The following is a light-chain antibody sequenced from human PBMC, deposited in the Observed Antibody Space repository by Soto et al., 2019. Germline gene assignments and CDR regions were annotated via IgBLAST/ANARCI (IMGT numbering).Light chain of an antibody. J-gene: IGKJ5*01. CDR3: QARSTSAAMT. CDR1: QSVSSY. CDR2: DAS. V-gene: IGKV3-11*01. Sequence: DIVLTQAGATLSLSPGERATLGCGASQSVSSYLAWYQQKPGQAPRLLIYDASNRATGIPARFSGSGSGTDFTLTISSLEPEDFAVYYCQARSTSAAMTFGEGTRLEIK.